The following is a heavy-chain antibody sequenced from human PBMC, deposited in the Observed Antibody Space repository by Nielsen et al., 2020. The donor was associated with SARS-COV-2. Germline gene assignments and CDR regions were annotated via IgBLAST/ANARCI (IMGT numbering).Heavy chain of an antibody. CDR3: ARGRRSSSERYYYYYYMDV. J-gene: IGHJ6*03. D-gene: IGHD6-6*01. CDR2: ISYSGST. Sequence: SETLSLTCTVSGGSISNYYWSWIRQPPGKGLEWIGYISYSGSTNYNPSLKSRVTMSVDTSRNQFSLKLSSVTAADTAVYYCARGRRSSSERYYYYYYMDVWGKGTTVTVSS. CDR1: GGSISNYY. V-gene: IGHV4-59*12.